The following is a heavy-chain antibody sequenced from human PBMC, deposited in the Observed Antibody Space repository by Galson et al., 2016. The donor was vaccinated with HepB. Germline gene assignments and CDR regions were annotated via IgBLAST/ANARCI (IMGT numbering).Heavy chain of an antibody. CDR1: GFTFSSYV. Sequence: SLRLSCAASGFTFSSYVMHWVRQPPGKGPVWVSRINADGRTTFDADSVKGRFTIPRDNAKNTLYLQMNSLRVEDTAVYYCAASPRGWLQHDFWGQGALVTVAS. CDR2: INADGRTT. D-gene: IGHD5-24*01. J-gene: IGHJ4*02. CDR3: AASPRGWLQHDF. V-gene: IGHV3-74*01.